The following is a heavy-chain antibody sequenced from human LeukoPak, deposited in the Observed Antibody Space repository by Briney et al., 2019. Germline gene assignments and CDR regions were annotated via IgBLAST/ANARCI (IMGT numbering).Heavy chain of an antibody. CDR2: ISSSSSYT. J-gene: IGHJ4*02. Sequence: GGSLRLSCAASGFTFSDYYMSWIRQAPGKGLEWVSYISSSSSYTNYADSVKGRFTISRDNAKNSLYLQMNSLRAEDTAVYYCARDTVAGPYYFDYWGQGTLVTVFS. CDR1: GFTFSDYY. CDR3: ARDTVAGPYYFDY. V-gene: IGHV3-11*05. D-gene: IGHD6-19*01.